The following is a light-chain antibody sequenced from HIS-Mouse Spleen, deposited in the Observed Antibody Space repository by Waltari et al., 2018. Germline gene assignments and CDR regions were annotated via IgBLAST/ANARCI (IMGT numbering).Light chain of an antibody. Sequence: QSALTQPASVSGSPGQSITISCTGTSSDVGSYNLVPWYQQHPGKAPKRMIYEGSKRPSGVSNRFSGSKSRNTASLTISGLQAEDEADYYCCSYAGSSTWVFGGGTKLTVL. J-gene: IGLJ3*02. CDR2: EGS. CDR3: CSYAGSSTWV. V-gene: IGLV2-23*01. CDR1: SSDVGSYNL.